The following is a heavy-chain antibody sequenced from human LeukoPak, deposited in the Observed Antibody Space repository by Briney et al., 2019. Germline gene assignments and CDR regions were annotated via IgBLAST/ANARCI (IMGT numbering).Heavy chain of an antibody. CDR2: IYYSGST. CDR1: GGSISSSSYY. Sequence: PSETLSLTCTVSGGSISSSSYYWGWIRQPPGKGLEWIGSIYYSGSTYYNPSLKSRVTISVDTSKNQFSLKLSSVTAADTAVYYCARDNGGSGSLGYYYYMDVWGKGTTVTVSS. J-gene: IGHJ6*03. CDR3: ARDNGGSGSLGYYYYMDV. V-gene: IGHV4-39*07. D-gene: IGHD2-15*01.